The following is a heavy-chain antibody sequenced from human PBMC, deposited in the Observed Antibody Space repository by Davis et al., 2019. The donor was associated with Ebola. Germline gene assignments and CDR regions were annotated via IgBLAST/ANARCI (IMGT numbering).Heavy chain of an antibody. CDR2: ISSSASYK. V-gene: IGHV3-11*06. J-gene: IGHJ4*02. CDR1: GLIFNNYW. D-gene: IGHD4-23*01. CDR3: ARGPSTGNSFTY. Sequence: GESLKISCAASGLIFNNYWMSWIRQAPGKGPEWVSSISSSASYKNYADSVKGRFTISRDNAKNSLYLQMNSLRDEDTAVYYCARGPSTGNSFTYWGQGTLVTVSS.